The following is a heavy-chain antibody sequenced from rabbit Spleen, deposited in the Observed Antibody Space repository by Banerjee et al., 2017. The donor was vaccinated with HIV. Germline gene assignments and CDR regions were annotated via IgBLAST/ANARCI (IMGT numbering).Heavy chain of an antibody. Sequence: QSLEESGGDLVKPGASLTLTCTASGFSFSEFSFNSGYDMCWVRQAPGKGLEWVACAYAGSSDSTYSATWAKGRFTISKTSSTTVTLQMTSLTVADTATYFCARDTGSSFSSYGMDLWGPGTLVTVS. V-gene: IGHV1S40*01. CDR1: GFSFSEFSFNSGYD. CDR2: AYAGSSDST. J-gene: IGHJ6*01. CDR3: ARDTGSSFSSYGMDL. D-gene: IGHD8-1*01.